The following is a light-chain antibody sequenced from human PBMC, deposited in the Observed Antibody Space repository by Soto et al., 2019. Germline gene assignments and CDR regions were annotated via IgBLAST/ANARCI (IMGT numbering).Light chain of an antibody. V-gene: IGKV1-27*01. Sequence: DIQMTQSPSSLSASIGDRVTITCRASQGINNFLAWYQQKPGEAPKLLLYAASILRSGVPSRYSGSGTGTDFTLTISSLHPEDVATYYYQKYNSPPRTFGQGTMV. CDR1: QGINNF. J-gene: IGKJ1*01. CDR3: QKYNSPPRT. CDR2: AAS.